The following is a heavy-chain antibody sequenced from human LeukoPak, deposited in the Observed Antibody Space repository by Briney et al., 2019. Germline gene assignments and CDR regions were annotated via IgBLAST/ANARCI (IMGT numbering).Heavy chain of an antibody. CDR1: GYTLTELS. V-gene: IGHV7-4-1*02. J-gene: IGHJ4*02. CDR3: FYCGGDC. CDR2: INTNTGNP. D-gene: IGHD2-21*01. Sequence: ASVKVSCKVSGYTLTELSMHWVRQAPGQGLEWMGWINTNTGNPTYAQGFTGRFVFSLDTSVSTAYLQISSLKAEDTTVYYCFYCGGDCWGQGTLVTVSS.